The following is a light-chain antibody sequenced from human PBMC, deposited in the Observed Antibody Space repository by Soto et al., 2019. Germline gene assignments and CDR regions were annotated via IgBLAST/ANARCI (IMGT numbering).Light chain of an antibody. CDR1: SSDVGGYNY. Sequence: QSALTQPASVSGSPGQSITISCTGTSSDVGGYNYVSWYQQHPGKAPKLMIYDVDNRPSGVSNRFSGSKSGNTASLTISGLQAEDEADYYCSSYTSSSTPVVFGGRTKLTLL. CDR3: SSYTSSSTPVV. CDR2: DVD. J-gene: IGLJ2*01. V-gene: IGLV2-14*01.